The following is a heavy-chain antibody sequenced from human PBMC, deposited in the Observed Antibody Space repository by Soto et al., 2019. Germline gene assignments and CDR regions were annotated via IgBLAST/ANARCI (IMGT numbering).Heavy chain of an antibody. CDR2: IIPIFGTA. CDR1: GGTFSSYA. J-gene: IGHJ6*02. Sequence: SVKVSCKASGGTFSSYAISWVRQAPGQGLEWMGGIIPIFGTANYAQKFQGRVTITADESTSTAYIELSSLRSEDTAVYYCARVLTMVRGVIISSYYYYYGMDVWGQGTTVTVSS. V-gene: IGHV1-69*13. D-gene: IGHD3-10*01. CDR3: ARVLTMVRGVIISSYYYYYGMDV.